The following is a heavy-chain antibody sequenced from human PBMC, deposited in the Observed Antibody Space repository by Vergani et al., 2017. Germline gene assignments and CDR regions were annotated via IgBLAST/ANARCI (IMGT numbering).Heavy chain of an antibody. J-gene: IGHJ3*02. D-gene: IGHD1-26*01. CDR1: GFTFSSYS. V-gene: IGHV3-21*01. CDR2: ISSSSSYI. CDR3: ARVPGVRELPSFFDAFDI. Sequence: EVQLLESGGGLVKPGGSLRLSCAASGFTFSSYSMNWVRQAPGKGLEWVSSISSSSSYIYYADSVKGRFTISRDNAKNSLYLQMNSLRAEDTAVYYCARVPGVRELPSFFDAFDIWGQGTMVTVSS.